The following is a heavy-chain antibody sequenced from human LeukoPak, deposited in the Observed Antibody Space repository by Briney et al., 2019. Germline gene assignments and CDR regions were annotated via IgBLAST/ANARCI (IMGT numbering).Heavy chain of an antibody. V-gene: IGHV1-69*13. J-gene: IGHJ4*02. D-gene: IGHD3-10*01. CDR2: IIPIFETP. CDR1: GGTFSNYA. CDR3: ATRMPGSQSDN. Sequence: SVKVSCKASGGTFSNYAISWVRQAPGHGLEWMGGIIPIFETPSYAQKFQGRVTITADESTTTAYMDLSSLRSDDTAVYFCATRMPGSQSDNWGQGTLVTVSS.